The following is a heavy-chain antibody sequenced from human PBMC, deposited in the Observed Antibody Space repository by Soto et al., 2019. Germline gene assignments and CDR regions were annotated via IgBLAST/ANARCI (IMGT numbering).Heavy chain of an antibody. CDR2: IYYSGST. CDR1: GGSVSSGSYY. CDR3: ARVPLTVTTPYYFDY. Sequence: SETLSLTCTVSGGSVSSGSYYWSRIRQPPGKGLEWIGYIYYSGSTNYNPSLKSRVTISVDTSKNQFSLKLSSVTAADTAVYYCARVPLTVTTPYYFDYWGQGTLVTVSS. D-gene: IGHD4-17*01. J-gene: IGHJ4*02. V-gene: IGHV4-61*01.